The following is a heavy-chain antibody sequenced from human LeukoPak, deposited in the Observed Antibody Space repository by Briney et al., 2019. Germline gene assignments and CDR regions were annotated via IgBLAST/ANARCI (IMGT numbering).Heavy chain of an antibody. J-gene: IGHJ4*02. D-gene: IGHD6-13*01. CDR2: IYQSGRT. CDR3: ARNSSWYFDY. V-gene: IGHV4-38-2*01. Sequence: LSPTCAHSAASISSAYSWVYIQQATGTGREWIGSIYQSGRTHYNPSLKSRVNISVETSKNQFSLKLNSVTAADTAVYYCARNSSWYFDYWGQGTLVTVSS. CDR1: AASISSAYS.